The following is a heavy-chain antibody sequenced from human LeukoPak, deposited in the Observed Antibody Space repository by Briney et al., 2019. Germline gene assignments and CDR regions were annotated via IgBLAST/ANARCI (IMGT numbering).Heavy chain of an antibody. CDR1: GDSIINGNNF. CDR3: ARDVGRFDP. D-gene: IGHD1-26*01. Sequence: SETLSLTCTVSGDSIINGNNFWSWIRQPAGKGLEWIGRVHSSGKTNYNPSLKSGVTISVDTSKNEFSLKLSSVTAADTAVYYCARDVGRFDPWGQGTLATVSS. CDR2: VHSSGKT. V-gene: IGHV4-61*02. J-gene: IGHJ5*02.